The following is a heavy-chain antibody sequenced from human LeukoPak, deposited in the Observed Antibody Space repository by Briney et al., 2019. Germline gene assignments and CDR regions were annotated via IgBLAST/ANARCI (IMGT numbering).Heavy chain of an antibody. Sequence: ASVKVSCKASGYTFTGYYMHWVRQAPGQGLEWMGWINPNSGGTNYARKFQGRVTMTRDTSISTAYMELSRLRSDDTAVYYCARDRGGSLLFDYWGQGTLVTVSS. CDR3: ARDRGGSLLFDY. D-gene: IGHD1-26*01. J-gene: IGHJ4*02. V-gene: IGHV1-2*02. CDR2: INPNSGGT. CDR1: GYTFTGYY.